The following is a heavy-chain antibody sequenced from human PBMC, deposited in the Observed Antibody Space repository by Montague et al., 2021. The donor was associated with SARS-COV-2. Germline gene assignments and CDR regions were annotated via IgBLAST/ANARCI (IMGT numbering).Heavy chain of an antibody. D-gene: IGHD3-22*01. CDR3: ARVTDYYYDTSGYWYSFDI. V-gene: IGHV5-51*07. CDR1: GYSFTSYW. Sequence: QSVAEVKAPGESLKISCKGSGYSFTSYWIGWVHQMPGKGLEWMGIIYPGDSDTRYSPSFQGQVTISADKSISTTYLQWSSLKASDTAIYYCARVTDYYYDTSGYWYSFDIWGQGTMVTVSS. CDR2: IYPGDSDT. J-gene: IGHJ3*02.